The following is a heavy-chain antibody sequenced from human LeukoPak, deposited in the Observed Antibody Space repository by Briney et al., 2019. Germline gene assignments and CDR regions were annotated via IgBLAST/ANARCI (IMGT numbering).Heavy chain of an antibody. J-gene: IGHJ3*02. V-gene: IGHV3-74*01. CDR2: INSDGSST. CDR3: ASGLGYYDSSGYPSAFDI. Sequence: GGSLRLSSAASGFTLSSYWMHWVRQAPGKGLVWVSRINSDGSSTSYADSVKGRFTISRDNAKNTLYLQMNSLRAEDTAVYYCASGLGYYDSSGYPSAFDIWGQGTMVTVSS. D-gene: IGHD3-22*01. CDR1: GFTLSSYW.